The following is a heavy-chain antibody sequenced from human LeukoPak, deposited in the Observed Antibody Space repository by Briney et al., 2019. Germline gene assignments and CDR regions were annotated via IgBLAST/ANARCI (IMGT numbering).Heavy chain of an antibody. J-gene: IGHJ4*02. D-gene: IGHD2-15*01. V-gene: IGHV4-59*08. CDR1: GVSINTYQ. CDR3: AGHYWQFGFDY. Sequence: SGTLSLTCTVSGVSINTYQWNWIRQSPEKGLEWIGYISDSGHTNYNPSLRSRVSISIETSKKQFSLKLRSVTAADTAVYYCAGHYWQFGFDYWGQGALVTVSS. CDR2: ISDSGHT.